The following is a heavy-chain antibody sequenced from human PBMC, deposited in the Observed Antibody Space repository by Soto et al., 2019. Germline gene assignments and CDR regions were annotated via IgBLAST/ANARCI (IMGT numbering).Heavy chain of an antibody. CDR2: IIPIFATV. D-gene: IGHD5-18*01. V-gene: IGHV1-69*01. CDR3: ARGGRGYSSAPRYYFDY. Sequence: QVQLVQSGSDVKKPGSSVKVSCKASGGSFGSNPISWVRQAPGQGLEWMAGIIPIFATVHYAQKFQGRVTITADESTSTAYVELTSLRSADTAVYFCARGGRGYSSAPRYYFDYWGQGTLVTVSS. J-gene: IGHJ4*02. CDR1: GGSFGSNP.